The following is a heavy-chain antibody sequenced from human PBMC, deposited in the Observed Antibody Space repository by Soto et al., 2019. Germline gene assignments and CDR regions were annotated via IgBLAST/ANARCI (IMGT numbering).Heavy chain of an antibody. CDR3: AKYFRQGGAAAFGY. J-gene: IGHJ4*02. CDR2: ISGSGGNT. D-gene: IGHD3-16*01. Sequence: PGGSLRLSCAASGFAFNNYAMTWVRQAPGKGLEWVSTISGSGGNTYYADSVKGRFTISRDNSKNTLYLQMNSLRAEDTALYFCAKYFRQGGAAAFGYWGQGTLVTVSS. V-gene: IGHV3-23*01. CDR1: GFAFNNYA.